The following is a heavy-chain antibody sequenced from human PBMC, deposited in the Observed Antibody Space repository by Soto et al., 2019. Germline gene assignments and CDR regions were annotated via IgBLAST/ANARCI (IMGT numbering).Heavy chain of an antibody. CDR1: GFTVSISY. Sequence: EVQLVESGGALVQPGGSLRLSCAASGFTVSISYMTWVRQVPGKGLEWVSIIYSDGHTYYTDSVKGRFTISRDNSKNTQYLQMSSLRAEDKAVYYCAKRQNCQSTACVDYWGQGTLVTVSS. CDR3: AKRQNCQSTACVDY. J-gene: IGHJ4*02. CDR2: IYSDGHT. V-gene: IGHV3-66*01. D-gene: IGHD2-2*01.